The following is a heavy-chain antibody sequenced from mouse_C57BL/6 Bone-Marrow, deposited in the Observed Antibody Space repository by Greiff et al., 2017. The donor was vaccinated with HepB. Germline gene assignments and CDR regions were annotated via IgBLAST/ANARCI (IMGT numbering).Heavy chain of an antibody. V-gene: IGHV5-17*01. J-gene: IGHJ3*01. CDR2: ISSGSSTI. CDR1: GFTFSDYG. Sequence: EVKVEESGGGLVKPGGSLKLSCAASGFTFSDYGMHWVRQAPETGLEWVAYISSGSSTIYYADTVKGRFTISRDNAKNTLFLQMTSLRSEDTAMCYCASPYGSPFAYWGQGTLVTVSA. CDR3: ASPYGSPFAY. D-gene: IGHD1-1*01.